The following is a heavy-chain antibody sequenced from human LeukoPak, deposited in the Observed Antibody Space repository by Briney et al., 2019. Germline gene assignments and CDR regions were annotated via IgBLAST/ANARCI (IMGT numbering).Heavy chain of an antibody. D-gene: IGHD1-26*01. CDR1: GFTFSSHW. V-gene: IGHV3-74*01. Sequence: GGSLRLSCAASGFTFSSHWMHWVRQAPGKGPVWVSRIKYDASSTSYADSVKGRFTISRDNAKNTLYLQMNSLRAEDMAVYYCARGATYAYYQDYWGQGTLVTVSS. CDR3: ARGATYAYYQDY. J-gene: IGHJ4*02. CDR2: IKYDASST.